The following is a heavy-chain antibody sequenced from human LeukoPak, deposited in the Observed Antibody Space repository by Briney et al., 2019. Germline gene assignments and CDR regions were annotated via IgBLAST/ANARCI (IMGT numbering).Heavy chain of an antibody. CDR1: GYSFTGYW. V-gene: IGHV5-51*01. CDR2: IYPGDSDT. D-gene: IGHD2-15*01. Sequence: GESLKISCKGSGYSFTGYWIGWVRQMPGKGLEWMGIIYPGDSDTRYSPSFQGQVTISADKSISTAYLQWSSLKASDTAMYYCARNDCSGGSCYNYYYYGMDVWGQGTTVTVSS. CDR3: ARNDCSGGSCYNYYYYGMDV. J-gene: IGHJ6*02.